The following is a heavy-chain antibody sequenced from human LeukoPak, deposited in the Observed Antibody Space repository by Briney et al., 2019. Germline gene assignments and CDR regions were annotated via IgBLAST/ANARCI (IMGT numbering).Heavy chain of an antibody. V-gene: IGHV3-23*01. CDR1: GFTFSSYA. CDR2: ISGTGGRT. Sequence: GGSLRLSCAASGFTFSSYAMSWVRQAPGKGLEWVSAISGTGGRTYYADSVKGRFTISRDNAKNSLYLQMNSLRAEDTAVYYCARAETYYFDYWGQGTLVTVSS. CDR3: ARAETYYFDY. J-gene: IGHJ4*02.